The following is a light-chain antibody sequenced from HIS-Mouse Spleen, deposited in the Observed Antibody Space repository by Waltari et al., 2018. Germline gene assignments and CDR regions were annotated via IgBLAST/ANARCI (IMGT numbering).Light chain of an antibody. V-gene: IGLV7-43*01. Sequence: QTVVTQEPSLTVSPGGTVTLNCASSTGAVTSGYDPNWFQQKPGQAPRALIYSTSNNHSWTPARFSGSLLGGKAALTLSGVQPEDEAEYYCLLYYGGAQLVFGGGTKLTVL. CDR3: LLYYGGAQLV. CDR2: STS. CDR1: TGAVTSGYD. J-gene: IGLJ3*02.